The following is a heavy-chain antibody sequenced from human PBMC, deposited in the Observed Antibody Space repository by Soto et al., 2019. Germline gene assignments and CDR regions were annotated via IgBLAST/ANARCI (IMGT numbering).Heavy chain of an antibody. Sequence: EVQLVESGGGLVQPGGSLRLSCAASGFTFEDYVMHWVRQAPGKGLEWVSGISWQSGTIGYADSVKGRFTISRDNAKNSRFLQMNSLRTEDTALYYCAKDISAQSDSWLNWFDPWGQGTLVTVSS. V-gene: IGHV3-9*01. D-gene: IGHD6-13*01. CDR1: GFTFEDYV. CDR2: ISWQSGTI. CDR3: AKDISAQSDSWLNWFDP. J-gene: IGHJ5*02.